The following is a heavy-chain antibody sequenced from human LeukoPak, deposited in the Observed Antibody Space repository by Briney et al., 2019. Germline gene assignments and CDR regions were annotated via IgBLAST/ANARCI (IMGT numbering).Heavy chain of an antibody. CDR1: GYTFTGYY. CDR2: INPNSGGT. Sequence: ASVKVSCKASGYTFTGYYMHWVRQAPGQGLEWMGWINPNSGGTNYAQKFQGRVTMTRDMSTSTVYMELSSLRSEDTAVYYCARAVTTLGDFDYWGQGTLVTVSS. D-gene: IGHD4-17*01. J-gene: IGHJ4*02. CDR3: ARAVTTLGDFDY. V-gene: IGHV1-2*02.